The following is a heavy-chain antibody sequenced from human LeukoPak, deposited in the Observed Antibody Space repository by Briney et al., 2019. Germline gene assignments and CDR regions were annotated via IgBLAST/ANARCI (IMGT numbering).Heavy chain of an antibody. Sequence: LRLSCAASGFTFSSYAMSWVRQPPGKGLEWIGYIYYSGSTYYNPSLKSRVTIPVDTSKNQFSLKLSSVTAADTAVYYCARDQPLPDYYYGMDVWGQGTTVTVSS. D-gene: IGHD1-14*01. CDR2: IYYSGST. V-gene: IGHV4-30-4*08. CDR1: GFTFSSYA. CDR3: ARDQPLPDYYYGMDV. J-gene: IGHJ6*02.